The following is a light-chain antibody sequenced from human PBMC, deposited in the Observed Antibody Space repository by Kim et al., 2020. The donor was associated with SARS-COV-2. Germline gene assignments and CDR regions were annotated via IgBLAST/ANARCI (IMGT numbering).Light chain of an antibody. CDR1: QSISSY. J-gene: IGKJ4*01. CDR2: AAS. Sequence: ASVGDRVTITCRASQSISSYLNWYQQKPVKAPKLLIYAASSLQSGVPSRFSGSGSGTDFTLTISSLQPEDFATYYCQQSYSTPPLTFGGGTKLEI. V-gene: IGKV1-39*01. CDR3: QQSYSTPPLT.